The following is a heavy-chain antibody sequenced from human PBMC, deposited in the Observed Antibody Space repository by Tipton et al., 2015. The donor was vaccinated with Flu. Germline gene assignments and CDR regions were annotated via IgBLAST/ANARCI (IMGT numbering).Heavy chain of an antibody. D-gene: IGHD2-15*01. Sequence: GLVKPSETLSLTCAVYGGSFSSYYFNWIRPFPGKGLEWIGEVNQDGSVDYNASLKSRVTISLDTSRSQFSLRLTSVTAADTALYYCAIGRSRVPATNWGQGTLVTVSS. V-gene: IGHV4-34*01. J-gene: IGHJ4*02. CDR2: VNQDGSV. CDR1: GGSFSSYY. CDR3: AIGRSRVPATN.